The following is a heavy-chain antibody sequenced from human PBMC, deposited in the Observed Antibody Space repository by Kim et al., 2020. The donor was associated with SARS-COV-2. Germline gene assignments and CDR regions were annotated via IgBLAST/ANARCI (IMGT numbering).Heavy chain of an antibody. V-gene: IGHV7-4-1*02. CDR2: INTNTGNP. CDR3: ASGPDTAMVNYYYYGMDV. D-gene: IGHD5-18*01. Sequence: ASVKVSCKASGYTFTSYAMNWVRQAPGQGLEWMGWINTNTGNPTYAQGFTGRFVFSLDTSVSTAYLQISSLKAEDTAVYYCASGPDTAMVNYYYYGMDVWGQGTTVTVSS. J-gene: IGHJ6*02. CDR1: GYTFTSYA.